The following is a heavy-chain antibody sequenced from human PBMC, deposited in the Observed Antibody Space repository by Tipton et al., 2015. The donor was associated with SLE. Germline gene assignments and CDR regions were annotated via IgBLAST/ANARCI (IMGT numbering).Heavy chain of an antibody. D-gene: IGHD1/OR15-1a*01. CDR2: IYYSGST. J-gene: IGHJ5*02. CDR3: ARGTGGWFDP. CDR1: GGSISSYY. V-gene: IGHV4-59*12. Sequence: TLSLTCTVSGGSISSYYWSWIRQPPGKGLEWIGYIYYSGSTNYNPSLKSRVTISVDTSKNQFSLKLSSVTAADTAVYYCARGTGGWFDPWGQGTLVTVSS.